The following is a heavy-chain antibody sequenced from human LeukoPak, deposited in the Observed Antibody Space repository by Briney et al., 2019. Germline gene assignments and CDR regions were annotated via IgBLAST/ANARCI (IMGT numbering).Heavy chain of an antibody. Sequence: PGRSLRLSCAASGFTFSSYGMHWVRQAPGKGLEWVAVIWYDGINKYYADSVKGRFTISRDNSKNTLYLQMNSLRAEDTAVYYCARVAYCSSTSCYVLDYWAREPWSPSPQ. CDR1: GFTFSSYG. V-gene: IGHV3-33*01. CDR2: IWYDGINK. J-gene: IGHJ4*02. D-gene: IGHD2-2*01. CDR3: ARVAYCSSTSCYVLDY.